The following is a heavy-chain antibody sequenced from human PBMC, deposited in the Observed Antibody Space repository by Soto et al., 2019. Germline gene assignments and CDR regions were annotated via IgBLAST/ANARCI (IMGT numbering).Heavy chain of an antibody. CDR2: VSGSGGTT. Sequence: EVQLLDSGGGLVQPGGSLRLSWAASGFTFSSSAMSWVRQAPGKGLEWVSAVSGSGGTTYYADSVRGRFTISRDNSKNTLYLQMDSLRAEDTAIYFCARCTVDTIVTSGWCHYLDPWGQGTLVTVSS. D-gene: IGHD6-19*01. CDR1: GFTFSSSA. CDR3: ARCTVDTIVTSGWCHYLDP. J-gene: IGHJ5*02. V-gene: IGHV3-23*01.